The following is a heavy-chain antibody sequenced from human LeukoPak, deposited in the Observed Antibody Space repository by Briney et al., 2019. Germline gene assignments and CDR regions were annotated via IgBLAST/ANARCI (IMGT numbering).Heavy chain of an antibody. J-gene: IGHJ4*02. D-gene: IGHD4-17*01. CDR2: TSYDGSNK. V-gene: IGHV3-30*01. CDR3: ARDLGYGDYGCDF. CDR1: GFTFSRYT. Sequence: GRSLRLSCEASGFTFSRYTMHWVRQAPGEGLEWVALTSYDGSNKYYADSVKGRFTISRDNSKNTLYLQMNRLRAEDTAVYYCARDLGYGDYGCDFWGQGTLVTVSS.